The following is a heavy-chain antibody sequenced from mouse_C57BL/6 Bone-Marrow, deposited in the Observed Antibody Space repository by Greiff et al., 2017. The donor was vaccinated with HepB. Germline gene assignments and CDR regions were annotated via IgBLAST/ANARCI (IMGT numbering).Heavy chain of an antibody. D-gene: IGHD2-2*01. CDR3: AREFGYDYAMDY. V-gene: IGHV1-81*01. CDR2: IYPRSGNT. CDR1: GYTFTSYG. Sequence: QVQLKQSGAELARPGASVKLSCKASGYTFTSYGISWVMQRTGQGLEWIGEIYPRSGNTYYNEKFKGKATLTADKSSSTAYMELRSLTSEDSAVYFCAREFGYDYAMDYWGQGTSVTVSS. J-gene: IGHJ4*01.